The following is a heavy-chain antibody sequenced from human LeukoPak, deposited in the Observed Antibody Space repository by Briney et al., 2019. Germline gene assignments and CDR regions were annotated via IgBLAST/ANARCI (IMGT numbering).Heavy chain of an antibody. CDR3: ARAKYYDFWSGYKNPDY. Sequence: AASVKDSCKASGYTFTSYDINWVRQATGQGLEWMGWMNPNSGNTGYAQKFQGRVTMTRNTSISTAYMELSSLRSEDTAVYYCARAKYYDFWSGYKNPDYWGQGTLVTVSS. CDR2: MNPNSGNT. CDR1: GYTFTSYD. V-gene: IGHV1-8*01. J-gene: IGHJ4*02. D-gene: IGHD3-3*01.